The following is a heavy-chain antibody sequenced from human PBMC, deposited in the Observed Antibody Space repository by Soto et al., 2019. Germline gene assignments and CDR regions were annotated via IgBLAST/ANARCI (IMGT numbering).Heavy chain of an antibody. CDR1: VGSISGSY. CDR2: IHYSGST. Sequence: PSETLCITCTLSVGSISGSYWSWMRQTPGKVLEWVGYIHYSGSTHYNPSLKSRVTMSVDSAKNQFSLQLSSVTAADTAVYFCTKYRRTDAEGYSFDYWGQGAMVTGSS. J-gene: IGHJ4*02. CDR3: TKYRRTDAEGYSFDY. D-gene: IGHD2-15*01. V-gene: IGHV4-59*01.